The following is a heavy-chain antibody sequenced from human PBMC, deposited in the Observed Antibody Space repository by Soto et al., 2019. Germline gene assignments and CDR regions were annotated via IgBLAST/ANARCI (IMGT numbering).Heavy chain of an antibody. CDR1: GFNFGNAW. CDR3: TTTSIGLYFDQ. CDR2: IKTKSDGTTT. Sequence: EFQLVESGGGLMKPGGSLRLSCTASGFNFGNAWMSWVRQAPGKGPEWVRRIKTKSDGTTTDYAAPVKGGFSISRDDSKNLLFLQMDSLQTEDTAVYDCTTTSIGLYFDQWGQGTLVTVSS. V-gene: IGHV3-15*01. D-gene: IGHD3-3*02. J-gene: IGHJ4*02.